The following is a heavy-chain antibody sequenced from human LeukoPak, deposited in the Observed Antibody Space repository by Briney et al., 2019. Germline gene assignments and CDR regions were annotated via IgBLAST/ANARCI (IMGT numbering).Heavy chain of an antibody. J-gene: IGHJ1*01. CDR1: GFTFSSYA. CDR2: ISGSGGST. D-gene: IGHD2-2*01. Sequence: GGSLRLSCAASGFTFSSYAMSWVRQAPGKGLEWVSAISGSGGSTYYADSVKGRFTISRDNSKNTLYLQMNSLRAEDMAVYYCAKDAGGVDIVVVTYFQHWGQGTLVTVSS. V-gene: IGHV3-23*01. CDR3: AKDAGGVDIVVVTYFQH.